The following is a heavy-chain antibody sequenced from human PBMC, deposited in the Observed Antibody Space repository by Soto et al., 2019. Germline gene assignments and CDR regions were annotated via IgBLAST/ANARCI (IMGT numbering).Heavy chain of an antibody. CDR3: ARNYCSSTSCHRGDGWFDP. CDR2: IIPIFGTA. Sequence: QVQLVQSGAEVKKPGSSVKVSCKASGGTFSSYAISWVRQAPGQGLEWMGGIIPIFGTANYAQKFQGRVTITADESTSTAYMELSSLRSEDTAVYYCARNYCSSTSCHRGDGWFDPWGLGTLVTVSS. D-gene: IGHD2-2*01. J-gene: IGHJ5*02. CDR1: GGTFSSYA. V-gene: IGHV1-69*01.